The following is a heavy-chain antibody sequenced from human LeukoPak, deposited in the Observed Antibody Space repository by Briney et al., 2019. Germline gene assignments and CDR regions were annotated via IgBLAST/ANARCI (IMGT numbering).Heavy chain of an antibody. J-gene: IGHJ5*02. CDR1: GYSFTSYW. CDR3: ARAGRYSSGWYGVRWFDP. V-gene: IGHV5-51*01. CDR2: IYPGDSDT. Sequence: GESLKISCKGSGYSFTSYWICWVRQMPGKGLEWMGIIYPGDSDTRYSPSFQGQVTISADKSISTAYLQWSSLKASDTAMYYCARAGRYSSGWYGVRWFDPWGQGTLVTVSS. D-gene: IGHD6-19*01.